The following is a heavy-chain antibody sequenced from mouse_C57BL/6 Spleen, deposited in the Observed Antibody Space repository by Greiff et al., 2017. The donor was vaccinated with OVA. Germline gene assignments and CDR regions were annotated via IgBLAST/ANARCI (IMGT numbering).Heavy chain of an antibody. CDR1: GFTFSDYG. V-gene: IGHV5-17*01. CDR3: AKYGSSSWYFDV. Sequence: VQLQQSGGGLVKPGGSLKLSCAASGFTFSDYGLHWLRQAPEKGLAWVAYISSGSSTIYYADTLKGRFTISRDNAKTTLFLQMTSLRSEDTAMYYCAKYGSSSWYFDVWGTGTTVTVSS. J-gene: IGHJ1*03. CDR2: ISSGSSTI. D-gene: IGHD1-1*01.